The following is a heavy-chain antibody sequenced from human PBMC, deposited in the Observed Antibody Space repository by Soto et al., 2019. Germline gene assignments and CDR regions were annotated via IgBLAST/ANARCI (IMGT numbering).Heavy chain of an antibody. D-gene: IGHD1-1*01. CDR1: GGSISTGDYY. V-gene: IGHV4-30-4*01. CDR3: ARGTGGTLKFDP. Sequence: PSETLSLTCTVSGGSISTGDYYWSWIRQPPGKGLEWVGYIYYSGSTYYNPSLKSRLTISVDPSKTQFSLRLGSVTAADTAVYYCARGTGGTLKFDPWGLGSLVTVSS. CDR2: IYYSGST. J-gene: IGHJ5*02.